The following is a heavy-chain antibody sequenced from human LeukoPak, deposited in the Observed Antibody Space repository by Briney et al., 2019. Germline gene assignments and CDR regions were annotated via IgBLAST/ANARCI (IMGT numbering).Heavy chain of an antibody. J-gene: IGHJ4*02. V-gene: IGHV1-2*02. CDR1: GYTVTGYY. D-gene: IGHD6-19*01. CDR2: INPNSGGT. Sequence: ASVKVSCKASGYTVTGYYMHWVRQAPGQGLEWMGWINPNSGGTNYAQKFQGRVTMTRDTSISTAYMELSRLRSDDTAVYYCARVRGSSGWYSAVGYWGQGTLVTVSS. CDR3: ARVRGSSGWYSAVGY.